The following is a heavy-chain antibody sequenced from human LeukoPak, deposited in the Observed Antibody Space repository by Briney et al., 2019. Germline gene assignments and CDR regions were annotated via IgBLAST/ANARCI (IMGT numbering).Heavy chain of an antibody. CDR1: GYTFTSYG. Sequence: GASVKVSCKASGYTFTSYGISWVRQAPGQGLEWMGWISAYNGNTNYAQKLQGRVTMTTDTSTSTAYMELRSLRSDDTAVYYCARDGLGYYDSSEPHAFDIWGQGTMVTVSS. J-gene: IGHJ3*02. V-gene: IGHV1-18*01. D-gene: IGHD3-22*01. CDR3: ARDGLGYYDSSEPHAFDI. CDR2: ISAYNGNT.